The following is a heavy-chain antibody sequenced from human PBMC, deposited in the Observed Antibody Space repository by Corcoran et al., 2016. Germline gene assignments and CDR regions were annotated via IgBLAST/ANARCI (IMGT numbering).Heavy chain of an antibody. D-gene: IGHD2-2*01. CDR3: ANVPVVVVPAAIFWFDP. CDR2: IYWNDDK. V-gene: IGHV2-5*01. J-gene: IGHJ5*02. CDR1: GFSLSTSGVG. Sequence: QITLKESGPTLVKPTQTLTLTCTFSGFSLSTSGVGVGWIRQPPGKALEWLALIYWNDDKRYSPSLKSRLTITKDTSKNQVVLTMTNMDPVDTATYYCANVPVVVVPAAIFWFDPWGQGTLVTVSS.